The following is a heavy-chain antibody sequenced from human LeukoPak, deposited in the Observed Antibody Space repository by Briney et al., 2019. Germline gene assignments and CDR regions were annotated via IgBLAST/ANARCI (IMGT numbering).Heavy chain of an antibody. CDR2: IKGDGSEK. J-gene: IGHJ5*02. CDR3: ARGGHWLDP. Sequence: GRSLRLSCAASGFTFSSNWMSWVRQAPGKGLEWVANIKGDGSEKYYGDSVKGRFTISRDNAKNSLFLQMNSLRVEDTAVYFCARGGHWLDPWGQGTMVTVSP. CDR1: GFTFSSNW. V-gene: IGHV3-7*01.